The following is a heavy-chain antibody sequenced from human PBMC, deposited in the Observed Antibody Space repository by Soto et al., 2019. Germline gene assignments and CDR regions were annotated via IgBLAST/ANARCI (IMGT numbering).Heavy chain of an antibody. CDR2: INPNSGGT. Sequence: QVQLVQSGAEVKKPGASVKVSCKASGYTFTGYYMHWVRQAPGQGLEWMGWINPNSGGTNYAQQFQGWVTMTRDTSISTAYMELSMLRSDDTAVYYCARGITMVRGVLLDAFDIWGQGTMVTVSS. CDR3: ARGITMVRGVLLDAFDI. J-gene: IGHJ3*02. D-gene: IGHD3-10*01. V-gene: IGHV1-2*04. CDR1: GYTFTGYY.